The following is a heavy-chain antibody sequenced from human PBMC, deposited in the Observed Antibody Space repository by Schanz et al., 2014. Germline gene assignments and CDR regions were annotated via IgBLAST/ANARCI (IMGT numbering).Heavy chain of an antibody. CDR2: TNGDGTNA. V-gene: IGHV3-74*01. Sequence: EVKLVESGGGAVRPGGSLRLSCAASGFTLSSYWMHWVRQVPGKGLEWVSCTNGDGTNAKYADSVKGRFTISRDNAKKTMSLQRIGLRAEDTAVYYCALPRFDCGEVDYWGQGTLVTVSS. CDR1: GFTLSSYW. J-gene: IGHJ4*02. D-gene: IGHD4-17*01. CDR3: ALPRFDCGEVDY.